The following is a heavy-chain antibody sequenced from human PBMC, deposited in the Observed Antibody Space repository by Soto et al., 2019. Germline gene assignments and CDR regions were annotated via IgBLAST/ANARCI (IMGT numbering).Heavy chain of an antibody. CDR1: GYTFTSYA. J-gene: IGHJ5*02. Sequence: GASVKVSCKASGYTFTSYAMHWVRQAPGQGLEWMGWINAGNGNTKYSQKFQGRVTITRDTSASTAYMELSSLRSEDTAVYYCAALIAAVGPPPNWFDPWGQGTLVTVSS. V-gene: IGHV1-3*01. CDR3: AALIAAVGPPPNWFDP. D-gene: IGHD6-13*01. CDR2: INAGNGNT.